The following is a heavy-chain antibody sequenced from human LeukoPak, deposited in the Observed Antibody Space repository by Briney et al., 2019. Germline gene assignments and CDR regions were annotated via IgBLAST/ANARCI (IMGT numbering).Heavy chain of an antibody. D-gene: IGHD1-14*01. Sequence: SIEVSCKASGFTFSNSAVQWVRQARGHRPEWIGWIGVGVGNTNYAQKFQDRVTITWEMSTSTAYMEMTRLRSEDTAVYYCAAAIVEPDQLYYYYGLDVWGQGTTVTVSS. CDR1: GFTFSNSA. V-gene: IGHV1-58*01. CDR3: AAAIVEPDQLYYYYGLDV. CDR2: IGVGVGNT. J-gene: IGHJ6*01.